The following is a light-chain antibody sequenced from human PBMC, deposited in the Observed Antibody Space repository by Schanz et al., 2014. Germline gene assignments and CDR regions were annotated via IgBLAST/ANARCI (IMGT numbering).Light chain of an antibody. J-gene: IGKJ4*01. CDR1: QSVLYTSNNKNY. CDR3: VQHYGNPT. V-gene: IGKV4-1*01. CDR2: WAS. Sequence: DIVMTQSPDSLAVSLGERATINCKSSQSVLYTSNNKNYLAWYQHKPGQPPKLLIHWASTRESGVPDRFSGSGSGTDFTLTISSLQAEDVAVYYCVQHYGNPTFGGGTKVEIK.